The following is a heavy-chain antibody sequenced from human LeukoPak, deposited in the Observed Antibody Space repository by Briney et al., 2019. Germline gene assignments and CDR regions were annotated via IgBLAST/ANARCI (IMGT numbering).Heavy chain of an antibody. Sequence: ASVKVSCKASGYTFTSYGISWVRQAPGQGLEWMGWISAYNGNTNYAQKLQGRVTMTTDTSTSTAYMELRSLRSDDTAVYYCAREVVVVITTSVGPFFDYWGQGTLVTVSS. CDR3: AREVVVVITTSVGPFFDY. V-gene: IGHV1-18*01. CDR2: ISAYNGNT. J-gene: IGHJ4*02. CDR1: GYTFTSYG. D-gene: IGHD3-22*01.